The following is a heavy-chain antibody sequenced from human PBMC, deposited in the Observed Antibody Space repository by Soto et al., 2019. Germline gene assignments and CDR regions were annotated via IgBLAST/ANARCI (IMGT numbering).Heavy chain of an antibody. CDR3: AREGGYNWNAPFDY. Sequence: EVQLLESGGGLVQPGGSLRLSCAASGFTFSNYAMSWVRQAPGRGLEWVSTISGSGGSTYYAYSVRGRFTITRDNSTNTMYLQVHSLRGEDTAVYYCAREGGYNWNAPFDYWGQGTLVTVAS. J-gene: IGHJ4*02. V-gene: IGHV3-23*01. D-gene: IGHD1-1*01. CDR1: GFTFSNYA. CDR2: ISGSGGST.